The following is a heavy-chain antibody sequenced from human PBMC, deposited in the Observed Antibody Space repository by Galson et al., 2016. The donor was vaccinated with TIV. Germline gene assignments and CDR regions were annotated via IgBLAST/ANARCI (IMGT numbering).Heavy chain of an antibody. CDR2: VYHSGTT. D-gene: IGHD1-14*01. CDR3: VRHRRMGIRVNSFDV. V-gene: IGHV4-38-2*01. CDR1: GDSISTVYY. Sequence: ETLSLTCDVSGDSISTVYYWGWIRQPPGRALEWIGSVYHSGTTYYSSSLKSRATISVDTSRSQFSLKLNSVTAADTAVYYCVRHRRMGIRVNSFDVWGQGTKVAVSS. J-gene: IGHJ3*01.